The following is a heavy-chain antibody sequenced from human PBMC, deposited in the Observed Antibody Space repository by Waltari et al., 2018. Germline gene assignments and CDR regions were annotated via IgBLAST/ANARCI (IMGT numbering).Heavy chain of an antibody. CDR2: FEPEDGET. CDR3: ATGYPGMAYSYGYDRKGFDY. Sequence: QVQLVQSGAEVKKPGASVKVSCKVSGYTLTELSMHWVRQAPGKGLEWMGGFEPEDGETIYAQKFQGRVTMTEDTATDTAYMGLSSRRSEDTAVYYCATGYPGMAYSYGYDRKGFDYWGQGTLVTVSS. CDR1: GYTLTELS. D-gene: IGHD5-18*01. J-gene: IGHJ4*02. V-gene: IGHV1-24*01.